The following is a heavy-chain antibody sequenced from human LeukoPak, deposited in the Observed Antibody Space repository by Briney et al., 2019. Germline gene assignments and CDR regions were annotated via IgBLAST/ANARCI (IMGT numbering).Heavy chain of an antibody. J-gene: IGHJ4*02. D-gene: IGHD1-26*01. V-gene: IGHV4-59*01. CDR3: ARDPSGSYFDY. Sequence: KPSETLPLTCTVSGGSISSYFWSWIRQPPGKGLEWIGYIYYSGSTNYNPSLKSRVTISVGTSKNQFSLNLSSVTAADTAVYYCARDPSGSYFDYWGQGTLVTVSS. CDR2: IYYSGST. CDR1: GGSISSYF.